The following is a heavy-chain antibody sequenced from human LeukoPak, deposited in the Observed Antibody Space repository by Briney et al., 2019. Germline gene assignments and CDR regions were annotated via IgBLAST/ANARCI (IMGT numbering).Heavy chain of an antibody. V-gene: IGHV4-34*01. D-gene: IGHD4-17*01. J-gene: IGHJ3*02. CDR3: ARRLRTVTTRRGASDI. CDR1: GGSFSGYY. Sequence: SETLSLTCAVYGGSFSGYYWSWIRQPPGKGLEWIGEINHSGSTNYNPSLKSRVTISVDTSKNQFSLRLSSVTAADTAVYYCARRLRTVTTRRGASDIWGQGTMVTVSS. CDR2: INHSGST.